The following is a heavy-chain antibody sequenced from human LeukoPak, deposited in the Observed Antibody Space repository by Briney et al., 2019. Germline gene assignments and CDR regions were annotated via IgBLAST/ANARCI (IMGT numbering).Heavy chain of an antibody. J-gene: IGHJ1*01. D-gene: IGHD2-2*01. Sequence: PGGSLRLSCAASGFTFSSYGMHWVRQAPGKGLEWVAFIRYDGSNKYYADSVKGRFTISRGNSKNTLYLQMNSLRAEDTAVYYCAKGRLSPFQHWGQGTLVTGSS. CDR2: IRYDGSNK. CDR1: GFTFSSYG. V-gene: IGHV3-30*02. CDR3: AKGRLSPFQH.